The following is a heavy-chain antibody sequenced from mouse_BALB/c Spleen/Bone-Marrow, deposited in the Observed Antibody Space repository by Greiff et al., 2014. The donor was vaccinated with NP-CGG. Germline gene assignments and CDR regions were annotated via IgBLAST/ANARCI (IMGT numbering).Heavy chain of an antibody. CDR1: GFTFTDYA. CDR2: ISIYYDNT. Sequence: QVQLKESGPELVRPGESGKISFKGSGFTFTDYAMHWGKRSPAKSLEWIGVISIYYDNTNYNQKFKGKATMTVDKSSSTAYMELARLTSEDSAIYYCARGIRLPLDYWGQGTTLTVSS. D-gene: IGHD1-2*01. V-gene: IGHV1-67*01. CDR3: ARGIRLPLDY. J-gene: IGHJ2*01.